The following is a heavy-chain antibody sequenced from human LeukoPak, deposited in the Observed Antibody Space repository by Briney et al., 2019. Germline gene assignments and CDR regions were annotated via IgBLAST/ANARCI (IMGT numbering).Heavy chain of an antibody. Sequence: ASVKVSCKASGYTFTNYGIFWVRQAPGQGLEWMGWIRAYSGNTNYAQKLQGRVTMTTETSTSTAYMELESLRSDDTAVYYCAISQGSYYDTSGYLGGDYWGQGTLVTVSS. D-gene: IGHD3-22*01. V-gene: IGHV1-18*01. CDR1: GYTFTNYG. J-gene: IGHJ4*02. CDR2: IRAYSGNT. CDR3: AISQGSYYDTSGYLGGDY.